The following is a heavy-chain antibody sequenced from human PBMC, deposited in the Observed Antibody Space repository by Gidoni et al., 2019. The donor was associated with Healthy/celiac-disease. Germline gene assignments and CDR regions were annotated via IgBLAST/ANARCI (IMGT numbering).Heavy chain of an antibody. D-gene: IGHD3-3*01. J-gene: IGHJ4*02. Sequence: QVQLVQSGAEVKKPGASVKVSCKASGYTFTSYYMHWVRQAPGQGLEWMGIINPSGGSTSYAQKFQGIVTMTRDTSTSTVYMELSSLRSEDTAVYYCARDLGGDYDFWSGYSDYWGQGTLVTVSS. CDR1: GYTFTSYY. V-gene: IGHV1-46*01. CDR2: INPSGGST. CDR3: ARDLGGDYDFWSGYSDY.